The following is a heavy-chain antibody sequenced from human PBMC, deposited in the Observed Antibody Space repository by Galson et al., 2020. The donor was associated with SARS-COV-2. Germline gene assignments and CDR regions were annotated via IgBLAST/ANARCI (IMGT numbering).Heavy chain of an antibody. Sequence: SLKISCAASGFTFDDYAMHWVRQAPGKGLEWVSGISWNSGSIGYADSVKGRFTISRDNAKNSLYLQMNSLRAEDTALYYCATSGESTGYSSGWYGMDVWGKGTTVTVSS. V-gene: IGHV3-9*01. CDR2: ISWNSGSI. CDR1: GFTFDDYA. CDR3: ATSGESTGYSSGWYGMDV. D-gene: IGHD6-19*01. J-gene: IGHJ6*04.